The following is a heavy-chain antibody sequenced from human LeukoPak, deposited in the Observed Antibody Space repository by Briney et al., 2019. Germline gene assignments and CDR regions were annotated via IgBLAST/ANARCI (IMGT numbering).Heavy chain of an antibody. CDR3: TRNGDCGGDCYSLHQPYYYGMDV. D-gene: IGHD2-21*02. J-gene: IGHJ6*02. V-gene: IGHV3-49*04. CDR2: IRSGAYGCTT. CDR1: GFSFGDYA. Sequence: GGCMRLSCTASGFSFGDYAMMWDRQARGEGREWGVFIRSGAYGCTTEYGASVKGRLTISRDDSKMIADLRMNSLKTEDTAVYYCTRNGDCGGDCYSLHQPYYYGMDVWGQEAADTVSS.